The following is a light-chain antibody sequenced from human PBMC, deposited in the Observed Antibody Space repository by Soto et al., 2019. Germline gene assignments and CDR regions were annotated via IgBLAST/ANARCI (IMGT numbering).Light chain of an antibody. J-gene: IGKJ4*01. V-gene: IGKV2-30*01. CDR2: KVS. CDR3: MQGTHWSLH. Sequence: DVVMTQSPLSLPVTLGQPASISCRSSQSLVYSDGNTYLNWFQQRPGQSPRRLIYKVSNRDSGVPDRCSGSGSGTDFTLKISRVEAEDVGGYYCMQGTHWSLHFGGGTKVEIK. CDR1: QSLVYSDGNTY.